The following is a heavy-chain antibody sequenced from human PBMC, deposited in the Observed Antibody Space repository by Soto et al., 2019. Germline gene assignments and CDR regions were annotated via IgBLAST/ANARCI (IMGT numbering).Heavy chain of an antibody. Sequence: ASVKVSCKASGYTFTSYGINWVRQAPGQGLEWMGWISAYNGNTNYAQKLQGRVTMTTDTSMSTAYMELRSLGSDDTAVYYCARGRYFDEAFYFDYWGQGTLVTVSS. V-gene: IGHV1-18*01. J-gene: IGHJ4*02. CDR1: GYTFTSYG. D-gene: IGHD3-9*01. CDR2: ISAYNGNT. CDR3: ARGRYFDEAFYFDY.